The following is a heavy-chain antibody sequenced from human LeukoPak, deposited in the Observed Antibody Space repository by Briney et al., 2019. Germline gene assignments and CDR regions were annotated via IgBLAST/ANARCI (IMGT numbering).Heavy chain of an antibody. CDR1: GFSLSSYA. J-gene: IGHJ4*01. V-gene: IGHV3-23*01. Sequence: PGGSLRLSCTVSGFSLSSYAMSWVRRAPGKGLEWVSATSSSDDGKYYADSVRGRFTSSRDNSRNTMYLQMSSLRAEHAAVYYCAKAPVTSCRGAFCNPFDSWGQGTLVTVSS. CDR3: AKAPVTSCRGAFCNPFDS. D-gene: IGHD2-15*01. CDR2: TSSSDDGK.